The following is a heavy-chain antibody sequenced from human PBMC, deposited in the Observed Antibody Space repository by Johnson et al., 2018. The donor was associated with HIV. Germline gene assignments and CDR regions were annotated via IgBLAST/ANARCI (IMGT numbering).Heavy chain of an antibody. Sequence: VQLVESGGGLVQPGGSLRLSCAAAGFTVSYNYMSWVRQAPGKGLEWVSNIYSVGNTYYADSVKGRFTISRDNAKNSLYLQMNSLRPEDTAVYYCARVFVIADDAFDIWGQGTMVTVSS. CDR2: IYSVGNT. J-gene: IGHJ3*02. V-gene: IGHV3-66*02. CDR3: ARVFVIADDAFDI. CDR1: GFTVSYNY. D-gene: IGHD2/OR15-2a*01.